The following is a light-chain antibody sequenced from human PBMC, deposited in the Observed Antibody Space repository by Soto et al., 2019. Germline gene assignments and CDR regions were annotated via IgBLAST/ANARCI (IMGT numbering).Light chain of an antibody. CDR2: AAS. CDR3: QQYYSYPRT. V-gene: IGKV1-8*01. Sequence: ALRMTQSPSSFSASTGDRVTITCRASQGISSYLAWYQQKPGKAPKLLIYAASTLQSGVPSRFSGSGSGTDFTLTISCLQAEDFATNYCQQYYSYPRTFGQRNKVEIK. J-gene: IGKJ1*01. CDR1: QGISSY.